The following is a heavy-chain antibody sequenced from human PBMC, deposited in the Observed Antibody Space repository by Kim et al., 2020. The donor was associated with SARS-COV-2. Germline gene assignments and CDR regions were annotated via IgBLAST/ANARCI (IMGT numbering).Heavy chain of an antibody. CDR3: ARERGTMVRGPALDY. V-gene: IGHV1-46*01. J-gene: IGHJ4*02. D-gene: IGHD3-10*01. Sequence: KVHGRITMTKDTSTRTVYMGLSSLRSEDTAVYYCARERGTMVRGPALDYWGQGTLVTVSS.